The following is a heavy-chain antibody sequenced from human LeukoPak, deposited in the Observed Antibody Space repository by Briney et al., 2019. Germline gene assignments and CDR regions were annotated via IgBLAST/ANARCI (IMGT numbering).Heavy chain of an antibody. CDR3: ARIGDGGWYDNAFDI. Sequence: SGPTLVKPTQTLTLTCTFSGFSLSTSGVGVGWIRQPPGKALEWLALIYWDDDKRYSPSLKSRLTITKDTSKNQVVLTMTNMDPVDTATYYCARIGDGGWYDNAFDIWGQGTMVTVSS. D-gene: IGHD6-19*01. J-gene: IGHJ3*02. V-gene: IGHV2-5*02. CDR1: GFSLSTSGVG. CDR2: IYWDDDK.